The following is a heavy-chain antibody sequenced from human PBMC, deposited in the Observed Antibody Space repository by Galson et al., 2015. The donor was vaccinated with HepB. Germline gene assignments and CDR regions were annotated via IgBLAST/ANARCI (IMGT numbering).Heavy chain of an antibody. Sequence: SVKVSCKASGYTFTSYGISWVRQAPGQGLEWMGWISAYNGNTNYAQKLQGRVTMTTDTSTSTAYMELRSLRSDDTAVYYCARVSSSWYGYYYYYYMDVWGKGTTVTVSS. CDR2: ISAYNGNT. J-gene: IGHJ6*03. V-gene: IGHV1-18*01. D-gene: IGHD6-13*01. CDR3: ARVSSSWYGYYYYYYMDV. CDR1: GYTFTSYG.